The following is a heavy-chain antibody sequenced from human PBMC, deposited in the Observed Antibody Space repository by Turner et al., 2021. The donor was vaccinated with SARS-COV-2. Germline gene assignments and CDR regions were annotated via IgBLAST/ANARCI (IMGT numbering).Heavy chain of an antibody. V-gene: IGHV1-8*01. CDR2: MSPNSGNT. CDR3: ARGMFRFGGVIVRPFDY. Sequence: QVQLVQSEAEVKKPGASVKVSCKASGYTFTNYDINWVRQATGQGLEWMGWMSPNSGNTGYAQKFQGRVTMTRNPSISTAYMELSSLRSEDTAVYYCARGMFRFGGVIVRPFDYWGQGTLVSVSS. D-gene: IGHD3-16*02. J-gene: IGHJ4*02. CDR1: GYTFTNYD.